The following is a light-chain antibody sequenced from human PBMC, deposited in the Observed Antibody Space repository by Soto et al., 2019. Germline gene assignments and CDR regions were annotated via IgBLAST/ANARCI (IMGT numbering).Light chain of an antibody. CDR1: QSVSSY. CDR3: QQRSDWPT. J-gene: IGKJ3*01. Sequence: EIVLTQSPATLSLSPGERATLSCRASQSVSSYLDWYQQKPGQAPRLLIYDASNRSTDIPASFSGSGSGTDFTLTISSLEPEDFAVYYCQQRSDWPTFGPGTKVDIK. V-gene: IGKV3-11*01. CDR2: DAS.